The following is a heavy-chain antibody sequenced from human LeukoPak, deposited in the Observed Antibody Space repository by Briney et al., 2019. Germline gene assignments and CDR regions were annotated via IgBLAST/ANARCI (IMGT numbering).Heavy chain of an antibody. CDR2: IYPGDSGT. CDR3: ARQGYGKYNWFDP. CDR1: GYSFTSYW. V-gene: IGHV5-51*01. Sequence: GESLKISCKGSGYSFTSYWIGWVRQMPGKGLEWMGIIYPGDSGTRYSPSFQGQVTISADKSISTAYLQWSSLKASDTAMYYFARQGYGKYNWFDPWGQGTLVTVSS. D-gene: IGHD5-18*01. J-gene: IGHJ5*02.